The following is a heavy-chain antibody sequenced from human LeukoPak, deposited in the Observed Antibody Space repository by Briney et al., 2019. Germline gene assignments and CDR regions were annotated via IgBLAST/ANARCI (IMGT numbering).Heavy chain of an antibody. CDR2: ISSSSSYI. D-gene: IGHD3-3*01. J-gene: IGHJ6*03. V-gene: IGHV3-21*01. CDR3: ARVSPVDYDFWSGYPRYYYYMDV. Sequence: PGGSLRLSCAASGFTFSSYNMNWVRQAPGKGLEWVSSISSSSSYIYYADSVKGRFTISRDNAKNSLYLQMNSLRAEDTAVYYCARVSPVDYDFWSGYPRYYYYMDVWGKGTTVTVSS. CDR1: GFTFSSYN.